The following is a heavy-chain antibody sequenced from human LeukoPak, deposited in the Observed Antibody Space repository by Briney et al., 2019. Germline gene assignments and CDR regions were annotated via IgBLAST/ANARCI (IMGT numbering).Heavy chain of an antibody. CDR1: GFTFSSYG. Sequence: GGSLRLSCAASGFTFSSYGMHWVRQAPGKGLEWVAVISYDGSNKYYADSVKGRFTISRDNSKNTLYLQMNSLRAEDTAVYYCATNYLGGYFDYWGQGTLVTVSS. V-gene: IGHV3-30*03. J-gene: IGHJ4*02. CDR3: ATNYLGGYFDY. CDR2: ISYDGSNK. D-gene: IGHD3-16*01.